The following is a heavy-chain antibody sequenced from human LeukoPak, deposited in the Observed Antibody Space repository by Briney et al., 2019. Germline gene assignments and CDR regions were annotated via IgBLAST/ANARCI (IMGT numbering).Heavy chain of an antibody. CDR1: GGTFSSYA. Sequence: SVKVSCKASGGTFSSYAISWVRQAPGQGLEWMGRIIPIFGIANYAQKFQGRVTITADKSTSTAYMELSSLRSEDTAVYYCASAAAYRSRYYYYGMDVWGQGTTVTVSS. V-gene: IGHV1-69*04. J-gene: IGHJ6*02. D-gene: IGHD6-13*01. CDR2: IIPIFGIA. CDR3: ASAAAYRSRYYYYGMDV.